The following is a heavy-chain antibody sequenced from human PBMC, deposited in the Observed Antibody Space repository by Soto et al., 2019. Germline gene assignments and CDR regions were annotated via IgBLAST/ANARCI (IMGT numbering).Heavy chain of an antibody. CDR1: GYSFTSYW. D-gene: IGHD6-19*01. CDR3: ARASGYSNGWGNYYYYMDV. J-gene: IGHJ6*03. CDR2: IYPGDSDT. Sequence: PGESLKISCKGSGYSFTSYWIGWVRQMPGKGLEWMGIIYPGDSDTRYSPSFQGQVTISADKSISTAYLQWSSLKASDTAVYYCARASGYSNGWGNYYYYMDVWGKGTTVTVSS. V-gene: IGHV5-51*01.